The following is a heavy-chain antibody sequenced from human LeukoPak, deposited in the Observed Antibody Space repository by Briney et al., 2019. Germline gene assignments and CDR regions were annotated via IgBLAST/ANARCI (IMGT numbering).Heavy chain of an antibody. CDR2: ISGSGGST. D-gene: IGHD3-22*01. J-gene: IGHJ4*02. CDR1: RFTFSSYA. V-gene: IGHV3-23*01. Sequence: PGGSLRLSCAASRFTFSSYAMSWVRQAPGKGLEWVSAISGSGGSTYYADSVKGRFTISRDNSKNTLYLQMNSLRAEDTAVYYCAKDVYQYRSSGRGYWGQGTLVTVSS. CDR3: AKDVYQYRSSGRGY.